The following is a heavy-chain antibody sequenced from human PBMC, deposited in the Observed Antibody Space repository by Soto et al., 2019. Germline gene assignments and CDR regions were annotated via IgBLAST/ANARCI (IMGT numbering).Heavy chain of an antibody. CDR2: IYYSGST. D-gene: IGHD3-16*01. CDR3: ARGPYYDLIWNYYYMDV. J-gene: IGHJ6*03. V-gene: IGHV4-59*08. CDR1: GGSISGHY. Sequence: QVQLQESGPGLVKPSETLSLTCSVSGGSISGHYWSWVRQTPGKGLEWIGYIYYSGSTNYNPSLKSRLTISVDTSKNRFSLRLTSVTAADTAVYYCARGPYYDLIWNYYYMDVWGKGTTVTVSS.